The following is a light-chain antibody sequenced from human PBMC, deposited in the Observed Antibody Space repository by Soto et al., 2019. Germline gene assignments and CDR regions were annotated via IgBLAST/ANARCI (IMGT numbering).Light chain of an antibody. V-gene: IGLV1-40*01. J-gene: IGLJ1*01. CDR1: SSNIGAGYD. Sequence: QSVLTQPPSVSGAPGQRVTISCTGSSSNIGAGYDVHWYQQLPGTAPKLLIYGNSNRPSGVPDRFSGSKSGTSASLAITGLQAEDEADYYCQSYDSSLGVFGTGTKVIVL. CDR2: GNS. CDR3: QSYDSSLGV.